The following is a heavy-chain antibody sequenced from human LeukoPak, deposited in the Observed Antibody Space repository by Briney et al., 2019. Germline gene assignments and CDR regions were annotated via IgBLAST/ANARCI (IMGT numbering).Heavy chain of an antibody. CDR1: GFTFSSYA. V-gene: IGHV3-23*01. CDR2: ISGCGGST. D-gene: IGHD1-1*01. CDR3: AKDGTTTITFDY. Sequence: PGGSLRLSCAASGFTFSSYAMSWVRQAPGKGLEYVSVISGCGGSTHYRDSVKGRFTISRDNSKNTLYLQMNSLRVEDTAVYYCAKDGTTTITFDYWGQGTLVTVSS. J-gene: IGHJ4*02.